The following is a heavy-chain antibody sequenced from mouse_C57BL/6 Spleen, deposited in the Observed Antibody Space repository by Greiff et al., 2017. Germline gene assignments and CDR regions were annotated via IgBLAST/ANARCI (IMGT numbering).Heavy chain of an antibody. V-gene: IGHV1-80*01. CDR3: ARSFDGSSYLDY. J-gene: IGHJ2*01. Sequence: QVQLQQSGAELVKPGASVKISCKASGYAFSSYWMNWVKQRPGKGLEWIGQIYPGDGDTNYNGKFKGKATLTADKSSSTAYMQLSSLTSEDSAVYFCARSFDGSSYLDYWGQGTTLTVSS. D-gene: IGHD1-1*01. CDR1: GYAFSSYW. CDR2: IYPGDGDT.